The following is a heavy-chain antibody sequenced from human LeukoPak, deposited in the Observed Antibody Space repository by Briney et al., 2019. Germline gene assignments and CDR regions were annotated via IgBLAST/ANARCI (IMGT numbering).Heavy chain of an antibody. D-gene: IGHD6-13*01. CDR3: ARGASSSWSYFDY. J-gene: IGHJ4*02. Sequence: GGSLRLSCAASGFTFSSYGMHWVRQAPGKGLERVAVIWYDGSNKYYADSVKGRFTISRDNSKNTLYLQMNSLRAEDTAVYYCARGASSSWSYFDYWGQGTLVTVSS. V-gene: IGHV3-33*01. CDR2: IWYDGSNK. CDR1: GFTFSSYG.